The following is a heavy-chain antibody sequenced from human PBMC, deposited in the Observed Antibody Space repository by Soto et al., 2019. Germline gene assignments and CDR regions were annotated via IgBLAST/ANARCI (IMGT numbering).Heavy chain of an antibody. CDR2: IYYAGST. D-gene: IGHD3-10*01. J-gene: IGHJ4*02. CDR3: ARHNYGSGSTYFDY. CDR1: GGSISSSSYY. V-gene: IGHV4-61*05. Sequence: SETLSLTCTVSGGSISSSSYYWGWIRQPPGRGLEWIGFIYYAGSTKYNPSLNSRVTISVDTSKNQFSLKLNSMTTADTAVYYCARHNYGSGSTYFDYWGQGTLVTVSS.